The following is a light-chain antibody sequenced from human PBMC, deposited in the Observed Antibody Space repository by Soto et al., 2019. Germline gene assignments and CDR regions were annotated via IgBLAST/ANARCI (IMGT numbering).Light chain of an antibody. V-gene: IGLV2-14*03. CDR3: ASYTIARIRV. CDR2: DVS. J-gene: IGLJ2*01. Sequence: QSALTQPASVSASPGQSITISCTGTSSDIGAYNSVSWYQQLPGKAPQLMIYDVSFRPSGISSRFSGSKSGNTASLTISGLRPDDDADYYCASYTIARIRVFGGGTKVTVL. CDR1: SSDIGAYNS.